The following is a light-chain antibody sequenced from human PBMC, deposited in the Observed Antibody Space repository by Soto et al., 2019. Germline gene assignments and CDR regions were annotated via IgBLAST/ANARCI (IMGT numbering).Light chain of an antibody. Sequence: QSALTQPASVSGSPGQSITISCTGTSSDVGGYNFVSWYQHHPSKAPKLMIYEDSNRPSGVSNRFSGSKSGNTASLTISGLQAEDEADYYCSSYINSSTLVFGGGTKLTVL. CDR2: EDS. V-gene: IGLV2-14*01. J-gene: IGLJ3*02. CDR3: SSYINSSTLV. CDR1: SSDVGGYNF.